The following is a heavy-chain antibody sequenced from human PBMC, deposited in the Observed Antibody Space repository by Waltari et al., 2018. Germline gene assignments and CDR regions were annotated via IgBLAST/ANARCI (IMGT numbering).Heavy chain of an antibody. CDR1: GGSISSYY. J-gene: IGHJ4*02. V-gene: IGHV4-59*01. Sequence: QVQLQESGPGLVKPSETLSLTCTVSGGSISSYYWSWIRQPPGKGLEWIGYIYYSGSTNYNPSLKSRVTISVDTSKNQFSLKLSSVTAADTAVYYCARAEGPQAPFFDYWGQGTLVTVSS. CDR3: ARAEGPQAPFFDY. CDR2: IYYSGST.